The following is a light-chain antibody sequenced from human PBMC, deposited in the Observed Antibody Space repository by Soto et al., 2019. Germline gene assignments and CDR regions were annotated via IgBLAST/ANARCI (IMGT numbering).Light chain of an antibody. J-gene: IGKJ1*01. V-gene: IGKV3-15*01. CDR2: GAS. CDR3: QQYNNWPPV. Sequence: EIVMTQSPATLSVSPGERATLSCRVSQSVSSNLAWYQQKPGQAPRLLIYGASTRATGIPARFSGSGSGTEFTLTISSLQSEDFAVYYCQQYNNWPPVFGQGTKVDIK. CDR1: QSVSSN.